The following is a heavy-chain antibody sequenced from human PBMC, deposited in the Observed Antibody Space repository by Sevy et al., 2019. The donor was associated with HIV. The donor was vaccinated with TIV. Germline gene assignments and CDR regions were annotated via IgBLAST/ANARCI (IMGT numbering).Heavy chain of an antibody. CDR1: GFTFSTYA. CDR3: AKELPGYQYDSSGNLDT. D-gene: IGHD6-19*01. J-gene: IGHJ5*02. Sequence: GGSLRLSCAASGFTFSTYAMGWVRQAPGKGLEWVSGISGSGISIYYAGSVKGRFTISRDNSKNTLILQMNSLRAEDTAIYYCAKELPGYQYDSSGNLDTWGQGRLVTVSS. V-gene: IGHV3-23*01. CDR2: ISGSGISI.